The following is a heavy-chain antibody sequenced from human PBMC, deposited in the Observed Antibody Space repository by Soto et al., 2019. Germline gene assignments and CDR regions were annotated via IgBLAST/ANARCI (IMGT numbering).Heavy chain of an antibody. D-gene: IGHD6-6*01. Sequence: QVQLLQSGPEVKKPGASVKVSCKASGYTFTNYGITWVRQAPGQGVEWMGGIGDYNGDTHYTEKLQGRVTMTTDTSTSTAYMELRGLKSDDTAVYYCARVRKLVGYFYSYMDVWGKGTTVTVSS. V-gene: IGHV1-18*01. J-gene: IGHJ6*03. CDR1: GYTFTNYG. CDR3: ARVRKLVGYFYSYMDV. CDR2: IGDYNGDT.